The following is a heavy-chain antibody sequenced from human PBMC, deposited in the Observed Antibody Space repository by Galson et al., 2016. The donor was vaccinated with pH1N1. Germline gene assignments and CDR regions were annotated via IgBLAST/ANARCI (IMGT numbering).Heavy chain of an antibody. Sequence: WSWVRQPPGQGLEWIGEIYHIGGTTYNPSLKSRVTISLDKSKNHFPLNLASVTAADTAVYYCARDGGDYGGAGQYKYFDTWGQGTLVTVSS. V-gene: IGHV4-4*02. J-gene: IGHJ5*02. D-gene: IGHD4-23*01. CDR2: IYHIGGT. CDR3: ARDGGDYGGAGQYKYFDT.